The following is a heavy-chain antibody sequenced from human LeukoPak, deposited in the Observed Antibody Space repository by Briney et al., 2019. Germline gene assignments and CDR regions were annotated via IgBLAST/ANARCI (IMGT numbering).Heavy chain of an antibody. V-gene: IGHV4-61*01. CDR3: AGTFGPVGMDV. CDR2: IYYSGST. Sequence: SETLSLTCTVSGGSISSSSYYWSWIRQPPGKGLEWIGYIYYSGSTNYNPSLKSRVTISVDTSKNQFSLKLSSVTAADTAVYYCAGTFGPVGMDVWGQGTTVTVSS. CDR1: GGSISSSSYY. J-gene: IGHJ6*02. D-gene: IGHD3-10*01.